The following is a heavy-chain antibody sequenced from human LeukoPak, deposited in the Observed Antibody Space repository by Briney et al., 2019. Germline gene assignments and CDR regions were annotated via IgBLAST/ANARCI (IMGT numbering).Heavy chain of an antibody. CDR1: GYTFTGCY. V-gene: IGHV1-2*02. Sequence: ASVKVSCKASGYTFTGCYMHWVRQAPGQGLEWMGWINPNSGGTNYAQKFQGRVTMTRDTSISTAYMELSRLRSDDTAVYYCARANSPIRAFDIWGQGTMVTVSS. CDR2: INPNSGGT. J-gene: IGHJ3*02. D-gene: IGHD1-1*01. CDR3: ARANSPIRAFDI.